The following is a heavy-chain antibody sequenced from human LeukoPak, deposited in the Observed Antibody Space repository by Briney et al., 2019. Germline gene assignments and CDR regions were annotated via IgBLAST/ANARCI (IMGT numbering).Heavy chain of an antibody. D-gene: IGHD3-10*01. CDR3: ARGRELLSHYYFDY. CDR1: GFTFSSYA. J-gene: IGHJ4*02. Sequence: GRSLRLSCAASGFTFSSYAMHWVRQAPGKGLEWVAVISYDGSNKYYADSVKGRFTISRDNSKNTLYLQMNSLRAEDTAVYYCARGRELLSHYYFDYWGQGTLVTVSS. V-gene: IGHV3-30-3*01. CDR2: ISYDGSNK.